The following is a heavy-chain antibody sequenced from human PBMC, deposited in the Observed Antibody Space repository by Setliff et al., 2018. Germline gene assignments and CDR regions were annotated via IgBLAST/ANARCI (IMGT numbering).Heavy chain of an antibody. CDR2: IYYSGST. V-gene: IGHV4-59*12. D-gene: IGHD6-19*01. Sequence: SETLSLTCTVSGGSISSYYWSWIRQPPGKGLEWTGYIYYSGSTNYNPSLKSRVTISVDTSKNQFSLKLSSVTAADTAVYYCARVSQYSSGWYYYYYYGMDVWGQGTTVTVSS. J-gene: IGHJ6*02. CDR1: GGSISSYY. CDR3: ARVSQYSSGWYYYYYYGMDV.